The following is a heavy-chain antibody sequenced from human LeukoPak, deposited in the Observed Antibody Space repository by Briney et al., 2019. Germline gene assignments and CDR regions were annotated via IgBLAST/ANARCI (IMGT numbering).Heavy chain of an antibody. CDR2: IKQDGSDK. Sequence: GGSLRLSCAASGFTFSSYAMSWVRQAPGKGLEWVANIKQDGSDKYYVDSVKGRFTISRDNAKNSLYLQMNSLRAEDTAVYYCARSLSGYPNWFDPWGQGTLVTVSS. J-gene: IGHJ5*02. CDR1: GFTFSSYA. CDR3: ARSLSGYPNWFDP. D-gene: IGHD3-16*02. V-gene: IGHV3-7*01.